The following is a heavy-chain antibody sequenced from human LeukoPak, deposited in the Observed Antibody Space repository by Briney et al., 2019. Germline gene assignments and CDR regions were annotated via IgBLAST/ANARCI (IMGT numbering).Heavy chain of an antibody. Sequence: GGSLRLSCAASGFTFDDYGLSWVRQAPGKGLEWVSTINWNGGSTGYADSVKGRFTISRDNAKNSLYLQMNSLRAEDTAVYYCARDPNYGDYVDYWGQGTLVTVSS. J-gene: IGHJ4*02. V-gene: IGHV3-20*04. CDR2: INWNGGST. CDR3: ARDPNYGDYVDY. CDR1: GFTFDDYG. D-gene: IGHD4-17*01.